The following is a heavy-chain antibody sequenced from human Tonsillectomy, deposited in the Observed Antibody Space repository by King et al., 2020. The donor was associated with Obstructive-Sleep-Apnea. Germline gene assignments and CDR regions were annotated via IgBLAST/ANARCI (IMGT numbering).Heavy chain of an antibody. Sequence: VQLVESGGGLVQPGGSLRLSCAASGFTFSGYSMNWVRQAPGKGLEWVSYISSGSSTIYYADSVKGRFTISRDNAKNSLYLQMNSLRAEDTAVYYCAVENYSAMDVWGQGTPVTVSS. CDR1: GFTFSGYS. CDR2: ISSGSSTI. J-gene: IGHJ6*02. V-gene: IGHV3-48*04. CDR3: AVENYSAMDV.